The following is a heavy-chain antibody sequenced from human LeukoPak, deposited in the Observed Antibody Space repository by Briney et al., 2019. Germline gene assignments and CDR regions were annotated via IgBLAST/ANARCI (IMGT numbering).Heavy chain of an antibody. D-gene: IGHD3-10*01. CDR3: ARDLGRITMVRGASDY. J-gene: IGHJ4*02. CDR1: GFTFSSYS. CDR2: ISSSSSYI. Sequence: GGSLRLSCAASGFTFSSYSMNRVRQAPGKGLEWVSSISSSSSYIYYADSVKGRFTISRDNAKNSLYLQMNSLRAEDTAVYYCARDLGRITMVRGASDYWGQGTLVTVSS. V-gene: IGHV3-21*01.